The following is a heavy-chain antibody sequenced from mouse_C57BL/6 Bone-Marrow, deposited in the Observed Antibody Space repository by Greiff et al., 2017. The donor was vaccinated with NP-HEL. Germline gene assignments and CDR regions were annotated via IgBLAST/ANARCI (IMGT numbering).Heavy chain of an antibody. D-gene: IGHD2-4*01. J-gene: IGHJ4*01. CDR1: GFTFSSYG. Sequence: EVMLVESGGDLVKPGGSLKLSCAASGFTFSSYGMSWVRQTPDKRLEWVATISSGGSYTYYPDSVKGRFTISRDNAKNTLYLQMSSLKSEDTAMYYRARRWDYDRRIYAMDYWGQGTSGTVSS. CDR3: ARRWDYDRRIYAMDY. V-gene: IGHV5-6*02. CDR2: ISSGGSYT.